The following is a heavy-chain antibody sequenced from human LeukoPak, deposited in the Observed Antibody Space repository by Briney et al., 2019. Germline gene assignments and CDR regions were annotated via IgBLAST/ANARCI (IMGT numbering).Heavy chain of an antibody. D-gene: IGHD3-10*01. CDR2: INGSGGST. CDR3: AKGRSSGSYYTLFDC. V-gene: IGHV3-23*01. CDR1: GFTFSSYA. Sequence: GGSLRLSCAASGFTFSSYAMSWVRQAPGKGLEWVSAINGSGGSTYYADSVRGRFTISRDNSKNTLYLQMNSLRAEDTAVYYCAKGRSSGSYYTLFDCWGQGTLVTVSS. J-gene: IGHJ4*02.